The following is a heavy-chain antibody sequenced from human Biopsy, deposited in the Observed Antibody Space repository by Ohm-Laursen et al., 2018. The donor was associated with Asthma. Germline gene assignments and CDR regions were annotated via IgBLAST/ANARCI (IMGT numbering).Heavy chain of an antibody. CDR2: LIAATVNT. V-gene: IGHV1-3*01. CDR1: GYTFINSA. Sequence: SETAFRKASGYTFINSAIHSARQAPGQRLGWMLWLIAATVNTKYSQKVQGRVTITRDTSASTAYMDLSSLRSEDTAVYYCARTYYDFLTGQVNDAFAIWGQGTMVTVSS. J-gene: IGHJ3*02. CDR3: ARTYYDFLTGQVNDAFAI. D-gene: IGHD3-9*01.